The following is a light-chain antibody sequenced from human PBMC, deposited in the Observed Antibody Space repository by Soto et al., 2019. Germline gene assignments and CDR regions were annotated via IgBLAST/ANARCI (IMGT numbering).Light chain of an antibody. J-gene: IGKJ3*01. Sequence: DIQLTQSPSLLSASVGDRVTITCRASQGISNYLAWYQQKPGKAPELLIYAASTLQSGVPSRFGGSGSGTEFTLTISSLQPEDFATYYCQQLNSYPSFGPGTKVDI. V-gene: IGKV1-9*01. CDR2: AAS. CDR3: QQLNSYPS. CDR1: QGISNY.